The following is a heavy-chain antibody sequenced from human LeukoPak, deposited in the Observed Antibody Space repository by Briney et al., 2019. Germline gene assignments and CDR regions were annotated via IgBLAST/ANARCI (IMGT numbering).Heavy chain of an antibody. Sequence: EASVKVSCKASGYIFTTYGISWVRQAPGQGLEWMGWISANSGNTNYAQKLQGRVTMTTDTSTSTAYMELRSLRSDHTAVYYCARGYDLWSDYIYRGFDSWGQGTMVTVSS. J-gene: IGHJ4*02. D-gene: IGHD3-3*01. CDR1: GYIFTTYG. CDR3: ARGYDLWSDYIYRGFDS. CDR2: ISANSGNT. V-gene: IGHV1-18*01.